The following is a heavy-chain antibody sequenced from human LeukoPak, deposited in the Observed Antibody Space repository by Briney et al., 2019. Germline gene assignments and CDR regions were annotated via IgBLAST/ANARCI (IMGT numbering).Heavy chain of an antibody. Sequence: GESLKISCKGSGYSFTSYWIGWVRQMPGKGLEWMGIIYPGDSDTRYSPSFQGQVTISADKSISTAYLQWSGLKASDTAMYYCARLGPAANNWFDPWGQGTLVTVSS. CDR1: GYSFTSYW. D-gene: IGHD2-2*01. CDR3: ARLGPAANNWFDP. J-gene: IGHJ5*02. V-gene: IGHV5-51*01. CDR2: IYPGDSDT.